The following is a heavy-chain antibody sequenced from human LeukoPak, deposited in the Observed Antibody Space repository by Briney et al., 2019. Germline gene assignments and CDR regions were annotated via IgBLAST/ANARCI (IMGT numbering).Heavy chain of an antibody. D-gene: IGHD3-10*01. CDR3: ARGGLMSDSGEPAFDY. J-gene: IGHJ4*02. CDR1: GGSISSGGYS. CDR2: IYNSGST. Sequence: SETLSLTCAVSGGSISSGGYSWSWIRQPPEKGLEWIGNIYNSGSTHYNPSLQSRIMISVDTSRNQFSLQLTSVTAADTAIYYCARGGLMSDSGEPAFDYWGQGILVTVSS. V-gene: IGHV4-30-4*07.